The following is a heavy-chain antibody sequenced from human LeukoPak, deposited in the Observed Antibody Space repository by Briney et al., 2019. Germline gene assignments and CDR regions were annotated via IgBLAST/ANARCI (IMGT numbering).Heavy chain of an antibody. V-gene: IGHV3-20*04. CDR1: GFIFYDYG. D-gene: IGHD4-11*01. Sequence: GGSLRLSCAASGFIFYDYGMSGVRQAPGKGLEWVSGINWNGGSTGYADSVKGRFTISRDNAKNSLYLQMNSLRAEDTALYYCARSLAGNYGLDYWGQGTLVTVSS. CDR2: INWNGGST. CDR3: ARSLAGNYGLDY. J-gene: IGHJ4*02.